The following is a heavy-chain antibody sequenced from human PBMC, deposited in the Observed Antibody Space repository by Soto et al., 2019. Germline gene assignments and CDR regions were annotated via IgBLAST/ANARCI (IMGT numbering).Heavy chain of an antibody. CDR3: ARPRESVGYCSGGSCYGLSVHAFDL. Sequence: ASVKVSCKASGYTFSGYYIQWVRQAPGQGLEWMGWINPKSEGTSFAQKFQGRLTMTSDTSINSAYMKLSRLTSDDTAVYYCARPRESVGYCSGGSCYGLSVHAFDLWGLGTLVTVS. J-gene: IGHJ3*01. V-gene: IGHV1-2*02. CDR1: GYTFSGYY. D-gene: IGHD2-15*01. CDR2: INPKSEGT.